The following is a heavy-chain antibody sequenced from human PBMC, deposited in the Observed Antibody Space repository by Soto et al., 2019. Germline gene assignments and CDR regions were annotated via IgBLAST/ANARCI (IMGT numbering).Heavy chain of an antibody. CDR1: GVPFSSYW. J-gene: IGHJ4*02. Sequence: PGGSLRLSCAASGVPFSSYWMHWVRQAPGKGLVWVSRINSDGSSTSYADSVKGRFTISRDNAKNTLYLQMNSLRAEDTAVYYCAKPPNYYDSSGYYDYWGQGTLVTVSS. CDR2: INSDGSST. V-gene: IGHV3-74*01. D-gene: IGHD3-22*01. CDR3: AKPPNYYDSSGYYDY.